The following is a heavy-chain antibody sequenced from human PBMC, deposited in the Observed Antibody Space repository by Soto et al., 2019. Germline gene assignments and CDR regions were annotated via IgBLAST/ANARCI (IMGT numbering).Heavy chain of an antibody. J-gene: IGHJ3*02. CDR3: ARDRYNWNDVGAFDI. CDR1: GGSISDYY. V-gene: IGHV4-59*01. CDR2: ISYSGST. D-gene: IGHD1-1*01. Sequence: SETLSLTCTVSGGSISDYYWSWIRQPPGKGLEWIGYISYSGSTNYKPSLKSRVTISLDTSKKQFSLKLSSVTAADTAVYYCARDRYNWNDVGAFDIWGQGTMVTVSS.